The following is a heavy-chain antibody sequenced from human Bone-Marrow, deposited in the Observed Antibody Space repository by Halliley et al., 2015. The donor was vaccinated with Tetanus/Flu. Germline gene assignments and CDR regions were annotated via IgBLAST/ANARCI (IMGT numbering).Heavy chain of an antibody. J-gene: IGHJ5*02. CDR2: IKQDGSAT. D-gene: IGHD2-15*01. V-gene: IGHV3-7*03. CDR1: GFTFSSHW. CDR3: ARDSLSGGWFYNWFDP. Sequence: SLRLSCAASGFTFSSHWMSWVRQAPGKGLEWVANIKQDGSATYYVDSVRGRFTIPRDNAKNSLYLQMSSLRAEDTAIYYCARDSLSGGWFYNWFDPWGQGTLVTVSS.